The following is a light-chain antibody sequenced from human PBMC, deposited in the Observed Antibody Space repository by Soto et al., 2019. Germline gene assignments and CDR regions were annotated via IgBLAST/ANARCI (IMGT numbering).Light chain of an antibody. CDR1: SSDVGGYNY. CDR3: CSYAGSYTLYV. CDR2: DVS. Sequence: QSALTQPRSMSGSPGQSVTISCTGTSSDVGGYNYVSWYQQHPGKAPKLMIYDVSKRPSGVPDRFSGSKSGNTACLTISGLQAEDEADYYCCSYAGSYTLYVFGTGTKVTVL. J-gene: IGLJ1*01. V-gene: IGLV2-11*01.